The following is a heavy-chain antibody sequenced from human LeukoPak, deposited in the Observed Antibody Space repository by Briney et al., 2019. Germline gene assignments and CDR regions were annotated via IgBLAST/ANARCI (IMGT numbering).Heavy chain of an antibody. J-gene: IGHJ4*02. CDR3: ARVLVRFLEWFDY. D-gene: IGHD3-3*01. V-gene: IGHV1-2*02. Sequence: NYAQKFQGRVTMTRDTSISTAYMELSRLRSDDTAVYYCARVLVRFLEWFDYWGQGTLVTVSS.